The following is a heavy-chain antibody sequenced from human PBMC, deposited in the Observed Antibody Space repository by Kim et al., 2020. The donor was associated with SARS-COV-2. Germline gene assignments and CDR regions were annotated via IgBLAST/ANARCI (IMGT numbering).Heavy chain of an antibody. V-gene: IGHV4-59*08. D-gene: IGHD6-13*01. CDR3: AGTYSRADY. J-gene: IGHJ4*02. CDR2: IYYSGST. CDR1: GGSISSYY. Sequence: SETLSLTCTVSGGSISSYYWSWIRQPPGKGLEWIGYIYYSGSTNYNPSLKSRVTISVDTSKNQFSLKLSSLTAADTAVYYCAGTYSRADYWGQGTLVTVS.